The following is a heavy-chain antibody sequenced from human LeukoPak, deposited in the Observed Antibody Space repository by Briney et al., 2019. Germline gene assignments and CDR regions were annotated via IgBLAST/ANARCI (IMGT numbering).Heavy chain of an antibody. CDR2: IYYSRST. J-gene: IGHJ4*02. D-gene: IGHD6-13*01. V-gene: IGHV4-59*01. CDR1: GGSISSYY. CDR3: ARGVLAAAGNY. Sequence: KPSETLSLTCTVSGGSISSYYWSWIRRPPGKGLEWIGYIYYSRSTNYNPSLKSRVTISVDTSKNQFSLKLSSVTAADTAVYYCARGVLAAAGNYWGQGTLVTVSS.